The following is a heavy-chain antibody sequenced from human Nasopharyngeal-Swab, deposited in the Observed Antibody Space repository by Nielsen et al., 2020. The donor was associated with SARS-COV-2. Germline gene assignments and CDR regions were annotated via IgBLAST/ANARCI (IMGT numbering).Heavy chain of an antibody. V-gene: IGHV4-61*01. J-gene: IGHJ6*02. CDR3: ARLSYYSGMDV. CDR2: IYYGT. Sequence: SETLSLTCTVSGFSVSSGSYYWSWIRQPPGKGLEWIGYIYYGTDYNPSLKSRVTISVDTSKNQFSLTLTSVTAADTAVYYCARLSYYSGMDVWGQGTTVTVS. CDR1: GFSVSSGSYY.